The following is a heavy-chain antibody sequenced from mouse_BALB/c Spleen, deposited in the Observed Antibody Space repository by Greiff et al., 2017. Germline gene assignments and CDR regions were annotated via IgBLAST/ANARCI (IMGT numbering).Heavy chain of an antibody. V-gene: IGHV1-4*02. Sequence: VQLQQSAAELARPGASVKMSCKASGYTFTSYTMHWVKQRPGQGLEWIGYINPSSGYTEYNQKFKDKTTLTADKSSSTAYMQLSSLTSEDSAVYYCARTIYYGNYESAMDYWGQGTSVAVSS. D-gene: IGHD2-1*01. CDR2: INPSSGYT. CDR3: ARTIYYGNYESAMDY. J-gene: IGHJ4*01. CDR1: GYTFTSYT.